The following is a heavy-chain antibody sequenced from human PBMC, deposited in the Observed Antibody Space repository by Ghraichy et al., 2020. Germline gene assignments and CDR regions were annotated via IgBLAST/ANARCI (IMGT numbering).Heavy chain of an antibody. CDR3: AKGFQWELLY. CDR2: ISGSGGST. Sequence: GESLNISCAASGFTFSSYAMSWVRQAPGKGLEWVSAISGSGGSTYYADSVKGRFTISRDNSKNTLYLQMNSLRAEDTAVYYCAKGFQWELLYWGQGTLVTVSS. V-gene: IGHV3-23*01. J-gene: IGHJ4*02. CDR1: GFTFSSYA. D-gene: IGHD1-26*01.